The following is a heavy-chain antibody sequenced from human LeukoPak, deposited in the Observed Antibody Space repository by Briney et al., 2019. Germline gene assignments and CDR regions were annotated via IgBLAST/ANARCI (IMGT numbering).Heavy chain of an antibody. CDR1: GFTFSSYG. D-gene: IGHD2-8*02. Sequence: GGALRLSCAAPGFTFSSYGMNWVRQAPGEGLGWGSYISSSGSTIYYADSVKGRVTLSRDNAQNSLCLQMNNPRAEDTALYYFARENHWGWLGRRIFGMDVWGQRTTVTVFS. CDR3: ARENHWGWLGRRIFGMDV. CDR2: ISSSGSTI. J-gene: IGHJ6*02. V-gene: IGHV3-48*03.